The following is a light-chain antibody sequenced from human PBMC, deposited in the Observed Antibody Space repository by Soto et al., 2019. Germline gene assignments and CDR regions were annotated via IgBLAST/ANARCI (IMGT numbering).Light chain of an antibody. CDR2: VNSDGSH. Sequence: QPVLTQSPSASASLGASVKLTCTLSSGHSNYAIAWHQQQPEEGPRYLMKVNSDGSHSKGDGIPDRFSGSSSGAERYLTISSLQSEDEAEYYCQTWGTGIRVFGGGTKLTVL. V-gene: IGLV4-69*01. CDR3: QTWGTGIRV. J-gene: IGLJ2*01. CDR1: SGHSNYA.